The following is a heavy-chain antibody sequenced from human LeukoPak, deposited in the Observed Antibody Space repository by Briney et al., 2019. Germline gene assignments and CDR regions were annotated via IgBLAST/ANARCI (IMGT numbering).Heavy chain of an antibody. J-gene: IGHJ4*02. D-gene: IGHD5-12*01. CDR2: INAGNGNT. CDR3: ARGSGYSGYDPFDY. Sequence: ASVKVSCKASGYTFTSYAMHWVRQAPGQRLEWMGWINAGNGNTKYSQKFQGRVTITRDTSASTAYMELSSLRSEDTAVYYRARGSGYSGYDPFDYWGQGTLVTVSS. CDR1: GYTFTSYA. V-gene: IGHV1-3*01.